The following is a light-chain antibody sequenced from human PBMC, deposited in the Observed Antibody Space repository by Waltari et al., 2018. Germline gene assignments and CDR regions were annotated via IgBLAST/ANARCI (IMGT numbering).Light chain of an antibody. V-gene: IGKV1-39*01. CDR3: QPNYDTPRT. CDR1: QTIDY. Sequence: ITCRASQTIDYLSWYQHKPGEAPKLLIYETSTLQSGVPTRFSGSKFGTTFILTINSLQPEDFATYFCQPNYDTPRTFGQGTKVDIK. CDR2: ETS. J-gene: IGKJ2*02.